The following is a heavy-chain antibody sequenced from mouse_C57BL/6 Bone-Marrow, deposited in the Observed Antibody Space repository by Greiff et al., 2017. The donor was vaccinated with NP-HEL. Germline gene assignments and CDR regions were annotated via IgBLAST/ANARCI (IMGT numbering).Heavy chain of an antibody. CDR1: GFTFSSYG. CDR3: ASRWFLYAMDY. V-gene: IGHV5-6*01. Sequence: EVQLVESGGDLVKPGGSLKLSCAASGFTFSSYGMSWVRQTPDKRLEWVATISSGGSYTYYPDSVKGRFTISRDNAKNTLYLQMSSLKSEDTAMYYCASRWFLYAMDYWGQGTSVTVSS. CDR2: ISSGGSYT. D-gene: IGHD2-3*01. J-gene: IGHJ4*01.